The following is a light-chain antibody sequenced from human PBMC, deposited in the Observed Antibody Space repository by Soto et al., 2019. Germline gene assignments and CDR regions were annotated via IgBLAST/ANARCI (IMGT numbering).Light chain of an antibody. V-gene: IGLV1-47*01. Sequence: QSVLTQPPSASGTPGQRVTISCSGSSSNIGRKYVYWCQQLPGTAPKLLIYRNDQRPSGVPDRFSASKSGTSASLTVSGLGSEGEAVYYWAAWEDRRGGGVFGGGTQLPAL. CDR1: SSNIGRKY. J-gene: IGLJ3*02. CDR2: RND. CDR3: AAWEDRRGGGV.